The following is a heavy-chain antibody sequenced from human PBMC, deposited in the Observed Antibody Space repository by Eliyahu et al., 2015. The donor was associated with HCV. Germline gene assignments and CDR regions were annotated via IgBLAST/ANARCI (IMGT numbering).Heavy chain of an antibody. CDR1: GFTFSSYG. Sequence: QVQLVESGGGVVQPGRSLRLSCXASGFTFSSYGMHWVRQAPGKGLGWVAVIWYDGSNKYYADSVKGRFTISRDNSKNTLYLQMNSLRAEDTAVYYCASDYYDSSGYYNWFDPWGQGTLVTVSS. V-gene: IGHV3-33*01. D-gene: IGHD3-22*01. CDR2: IWYDGSNK. CDR3: ASDYYDSSGYYNWFDP. J-gene: IGHJ5*02.